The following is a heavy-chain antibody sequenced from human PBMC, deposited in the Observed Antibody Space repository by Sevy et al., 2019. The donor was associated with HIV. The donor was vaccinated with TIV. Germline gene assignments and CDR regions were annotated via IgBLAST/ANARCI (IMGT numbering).Heavy chain of an antibody. CDR3: ARDGGWSSSNWLDP. J-gene: IGHJ5*02. CDR2: ISYDGSNK. Sequence: GGSLRLSCAASGFTFSSYAMHWVRQAPGKGLEWVAVISYDGSNKYYADSVKGRFTISRDNSKNTLYLQMNSLRAEDTAVYYCARDGGWSSSNWLDPRGQGTLVTVSS. CDR1: GFTFSSYA. V-gene: IGHV3-30-3*01. D-gene: IGHD6-6*01.